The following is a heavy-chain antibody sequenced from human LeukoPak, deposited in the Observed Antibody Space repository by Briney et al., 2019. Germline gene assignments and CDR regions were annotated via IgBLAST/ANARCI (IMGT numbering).Heavy chain of an antibody. D-gene: IGHD3-22*01. CDR2: IWYDGSNE. V-gene: IGHV3-33*01. Sequence: PGGSLRLSCTTSGFTFRNYGMHWVRQAPGKGLDWVAFIWYDGSNEDYADSVKGRFTISRDDAKNTVYLQMNSLRAEDTAVYYCARDINYYDSSGYYKDYWGQGTLVTVSS. CDR3: ARDINYYDSSGYYKDY. J-gene: IGHJ4*02. CDR1: GFTFRNYG.